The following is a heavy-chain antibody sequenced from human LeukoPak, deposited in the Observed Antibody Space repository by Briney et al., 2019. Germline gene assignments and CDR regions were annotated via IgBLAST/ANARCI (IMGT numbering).Heavy chain of an antibody. D-gene: IGHD6-19*01. CDR1: GFPVYTNS. Sequence: PGGSLRLSCAVSGFPVYTNSMSWVRQVPGKGLEWVSVIYTGGTTHYADTLKGRFTISRDNSKNTVYLEMNSLRAEDAAVYFCARSPAFYDGAVVKYYFDYWGQGTLVTVSS. CDR2: IYTGGTT. V-gene: IGHV3-53*01. J-gene: IGHJ4*02. CDR3: ARSPAFYDGAVVKYYFDY.